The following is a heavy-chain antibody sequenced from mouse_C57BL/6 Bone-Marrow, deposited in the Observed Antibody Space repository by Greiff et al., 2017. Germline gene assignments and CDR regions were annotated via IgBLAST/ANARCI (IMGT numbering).Heavy chain of an antibody. CDR3: AREGPTTVVANFDY. D-gene: IGHD1-1*01. J-gene: IGHJ2*01. CDR2: IHPNSGST. V-gene: IGHV1-64*01. CDR1: GYTFTSYW. Sequence: VQLQQPGAELVKPGASVKLSCKASGYTFTSYWMHWVKQRPGQGLEWIGMIHPNSGSTNYNEKFKSKATLTVDKSSSTAYMQLSSLTSEDSAVYYCAREGPTTVVANFDYWGQGTTLTVSS.